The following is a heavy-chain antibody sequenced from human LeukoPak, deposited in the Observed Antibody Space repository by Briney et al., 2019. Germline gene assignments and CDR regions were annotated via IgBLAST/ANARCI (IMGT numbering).Heavy chain of an antibody. CDR2: ISYDGSNK. CDR3: ANIIPYYYYMDV. D-gene: IGHD1-14*01. V-gene: IGHV3-30*18. Sequence: GGSPRLSCAASGFTFSSYGMHWVRQAPGKGLEWVAVISYDGSNKYYADSVKGRFTISRDNSKNTLYLQMNSLRAEDTAVYYCANIIPYYYYMDVWGKGTTVTVSS. J-gene: IGHJ6*03. CDR1: GFTFSSYG.